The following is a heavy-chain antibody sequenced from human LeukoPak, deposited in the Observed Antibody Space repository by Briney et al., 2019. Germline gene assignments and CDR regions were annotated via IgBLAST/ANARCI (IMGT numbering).Heavy chain of an antibody. CDR3: AGSYAENWLDP. Sequence: GGSLRLSCAASGLTFSRYWMNWVRQAPGKGLLWVSRINSDGSSTTYADSVKGRFTISRDNAKNTLYLQMNSLRAEDTAVYFCAGSYAENWLDPWGPGTLVTVSS. D-gene: IGHD3-16*01. CDR1: GLTFSRYW. V-gene: IGHV3-74*01. CDR2: INSDGSST. J-gene: IGHJ5*02.